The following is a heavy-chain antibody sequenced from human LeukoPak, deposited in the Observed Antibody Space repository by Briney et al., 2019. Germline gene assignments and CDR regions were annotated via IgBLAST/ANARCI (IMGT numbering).Heavy chain of an antibody. CDR1: GFTFSSYA. CDR2: ISGSGGST. CDR3: AKTRSLKLYFDY. J-gene: IGHJ4*02. Sequence: GGSLRLSGAASGFTFSSYAMSWVHQAPGKGLEWVSAISGSGGSTYYADSVKGRFTISRDNSKNTLYLQMNSLRAEDTAVYYCAKTRSLKLYFDYWGQGTLVTVSS. V-gene: IGHV3-23*01.